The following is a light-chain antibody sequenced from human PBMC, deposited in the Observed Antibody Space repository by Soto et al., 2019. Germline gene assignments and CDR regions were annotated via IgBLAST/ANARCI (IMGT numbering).Light chain of an antibody. CDR1: QSVSSN. J-gene: IGKJ1*01. CDR3: QQYNNWPWT. CDR2: GAS. V-gene: IGKV3-15*01. Sequence: EIVMTQSPATLSVSPGERATLSCRASQSVSSNLAWYQQKPGQAPRLLIHGASTRATGIPARFSGSGSGADFTLAISSLQSEDFAVYYCQQYNNWPWTFGQGTKVDI.